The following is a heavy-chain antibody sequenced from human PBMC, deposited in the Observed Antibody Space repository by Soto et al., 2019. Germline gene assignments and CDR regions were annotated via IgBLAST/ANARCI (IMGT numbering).Heavy chain of an antibody. J-gene: IGHJ4*02. V-gene: IGHV3-30*03. D-gene: IGHD2-15*01. CDR1: GFTFSSSG. Sequence: PGGSLRLSCAASGFTFSSSGMHWVRQAPGKGLEWVAVISYDGSNKYSADSVKGRFTVSRDNSKNTLYLQMNSLRAEDTAVYYCADGRGYCSGTSCYPLYWGQGTLVTVS. CDR3: ADGRGYCSGTSCYPLY. CDR2: ISYDGSNK.